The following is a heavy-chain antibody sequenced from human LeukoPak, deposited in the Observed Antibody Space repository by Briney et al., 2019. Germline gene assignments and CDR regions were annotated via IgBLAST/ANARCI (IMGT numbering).Heavy chain of an antibody. J-gene: IGHJ4*02. D-gene: IGHD2-15*01. V-gene: IGHV4-34*01. CDR1: GGSFSGYY. CDR2: INHSGDT. CDR3: ARGLRGGGTCSLDY. Sequence: SETLSLTCAVYGGSFSGYYWSWIRQPPEKGLEWIGEINHSGDTNYNPFLKSRVTISVDTSKNQFSLDLSSVTAADTAVYYCARGLRGGGTCSLDYWGRGNLVTVSS.